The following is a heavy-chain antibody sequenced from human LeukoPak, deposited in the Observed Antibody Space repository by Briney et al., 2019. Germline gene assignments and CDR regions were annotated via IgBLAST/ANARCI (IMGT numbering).Heavy chain of an antibody. CDR1: EFTFSNYW. Sequence: PGGSLRLSCAASEFTFSNYWMTWVRQAPGKGLEWVANIKEDGSDKYYADSVKGRFTISRDNSENTLFLQMNSLRVEDSALYYCARGDDGRSLDYWGQGTRVTVSS. V-gene: IGHV3-7*01. D-gene: IGHD1-1*01. CDR2: IKEDGSDK. J-gene: IGHJ4*02. CDR3: ARGDDGRSLDY.